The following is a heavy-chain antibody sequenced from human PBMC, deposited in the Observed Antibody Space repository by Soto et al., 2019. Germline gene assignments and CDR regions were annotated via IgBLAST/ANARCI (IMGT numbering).Heavy chain of an antibody. J-gene: IGHJ2*01. CDR1: GFTFSSYA. V-gene: IGHV3-23*01. CDR3: VKDDRILGRRYFDL. CDR2: ISFSDGGT. D-gene: IGHD2-15*01. Sequence: EEPLLESGGGLIQPGGSLRLACAASGFTFSSYAMTWVRQAPRKGLEWVSSISFSDGGTYYADSVKGRLTISRDNSKNTLFLQMNSLRVEDTAVYYCVKDDRILGRRYFDLWGRGTLVTVSS.